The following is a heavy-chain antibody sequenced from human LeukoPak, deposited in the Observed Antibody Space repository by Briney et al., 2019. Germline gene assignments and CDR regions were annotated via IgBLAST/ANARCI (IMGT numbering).Heavy chain of an antibody. V-gene: IGHV3-23*01. J-gene: IGHJ4*02. CDR1: GFTFSSYA. CDR3: AKVIIVVVPAAMDY. D-gene: IGHD2-2*01. Sequence: PGGSLRLSCAASGFTFSSYAMSWVRQAPGKGLEWVSAISGSGGSTYYADSVKGRFTISRDNSTNTLYLQMNSLRAEDTAVYYCAKVIIVVVPAAMDYWGQGTLVTVSS. CDR2: ISGSGGST.